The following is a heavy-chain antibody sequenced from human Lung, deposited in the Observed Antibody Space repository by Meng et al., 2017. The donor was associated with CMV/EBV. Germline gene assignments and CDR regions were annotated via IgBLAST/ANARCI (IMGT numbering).Heavy chain of an antibody. CDR1: GGSVISGSYY. D-gene: IGHD6-6*01. CDR2: IYYSGST. V-gene: IGHV4-61*01. Sequence: GSLRLSCTVSGGSVISGSYYWSWIRQPPGKGLEWIGYIYYSGSTNCNPSLKSRVTMSIDTSKNQFSLKLSSVTPADTAVYYCAAGPPSSSSSFFDYWGQGTLVXSPQ. CDR3: AAGPPSSSSSFFDY. J-gene: IGHJ4*02.